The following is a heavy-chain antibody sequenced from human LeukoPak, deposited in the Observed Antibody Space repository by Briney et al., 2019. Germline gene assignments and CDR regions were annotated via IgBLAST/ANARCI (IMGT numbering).Heavy chain of an antibody. CDR2: IWYDGSNK. V-gene: IGHV3-33*01. Sequence: GGSLRLSCAASGFTFSSYGMHWVRQAPGKGLEWVAVIWYDGSNKFYADSVKGRFTISRDNSKNTLYLQMNSLRAEDMAVYYCARVDTAMITSAFDIWGQGTMVTVSS. D-gene: IGHD5-18*01. CDR1: GFTFSSYG. J-gene: IGHJ3*02. CDR3: ARVDTAMITSAFDI.